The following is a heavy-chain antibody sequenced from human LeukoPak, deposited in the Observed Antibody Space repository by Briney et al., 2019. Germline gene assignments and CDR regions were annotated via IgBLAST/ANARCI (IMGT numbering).Heavy chain of an antibody. D-gene: IGHD6-13*01. CDR3: ASSLRSSWCFRCTDP. V-gene: IGHV4-34*01. Sequence: PSETLSLTCAVYGGSFSGYYWSWIRQPPGKGLEWIGEINHSGSTNYNPSLKSRVTISVDTSKNQFSLKLSSVTAADTAVYYCASSLRSSWCFRCTDPWGQGTLVTVSS. CDR1: GGSFSGYY. CDR2: INHSGST. J-gene: IGHJ5*02.